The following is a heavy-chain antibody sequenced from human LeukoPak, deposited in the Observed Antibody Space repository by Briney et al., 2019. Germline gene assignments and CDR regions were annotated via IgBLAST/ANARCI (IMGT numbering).Heavy chain of an antibody. V-gene: IGHV3-48*04. Sequence: GGSLRLSCAASGFTFSSYGMHWVRQAPGKGLEWVSYISSSGSTIYYADSVKGRFTISRDNAKNSLYLQMNSLRAEDTAVYYCARDPNYDFWSGYYVGMGVWGQGTTVTVSS. CDR1: GFTFSSYG. J-gene: IGHJ6*02. CDR3: ARDPNYDFWSGYYVGMGV. D-gene: IGHD3-3*01. CDR2: ISSSGSTI.